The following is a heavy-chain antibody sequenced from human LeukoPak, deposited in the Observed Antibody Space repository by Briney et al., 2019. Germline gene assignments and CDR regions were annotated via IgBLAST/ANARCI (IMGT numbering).Heavy chain of an antibody. CDR3: AGGLHRNFDY. Sequence: SETLSLTCAVYGGSFSSYCWSWIRQPPGKGLEWIGEINHSGSTNYNPSLKSRVTISVDTSKNQFSLKLSSVTAADTAVYYRAGGLHRNFDYWGQGTLVTVPS. CDR2: INHSGST. V-gene: IGHV4-34*01. J-gene: IGHJ4*02. D-gene: IGHD4-11*01. CDR1: GGSFSSYC.